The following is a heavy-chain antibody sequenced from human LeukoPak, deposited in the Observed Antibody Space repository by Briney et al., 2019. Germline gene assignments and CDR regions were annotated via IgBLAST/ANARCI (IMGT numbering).Heavy chain of an antibody. CDR1: GFSLSTSGVG. CDR2: IYWDDDK. Sequence: SGPTLVKPTQTLTLTCTFSGFSLSTSGVGVGWIRQPPGKALEWLALIYWDDDKRYSPSLKSRLTITKDTSKKQVVLTMTNMDPVDTATYYCAHTYCSGGSCYHFDYWGQGTPVTVSS. J-gene: IGHJ4*02. CDR3: AHTYCSGGSCYHFDY. V-gene: IGHV2-5*02. D-gene: IGHD2-15*01.